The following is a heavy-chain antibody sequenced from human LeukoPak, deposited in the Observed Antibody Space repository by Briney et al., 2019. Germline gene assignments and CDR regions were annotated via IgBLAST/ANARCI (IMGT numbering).Heavy chain of an antibody. V-gene: IGHV4-61*01. CDR1: GYSISSGYY. D-gene: IGHD3-9*01. Sequence: SETLSLTCTVSGYSISSGYYWGWIRQPPGKGLEWIGYIYYSGSTNYNPSLKSRVTISVDTSKNQFSLKLSSVTAADTAVYYCARVSGYDILTGPLGAFDIWGQGTMVTVSS. CDR3: ARVSGYDILTGPLGAFDI. J-gene: IGHJ3*02. CDR2: IYYSGST.